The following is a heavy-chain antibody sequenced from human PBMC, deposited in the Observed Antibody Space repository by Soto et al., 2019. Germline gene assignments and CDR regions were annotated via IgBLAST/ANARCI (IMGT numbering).Heavy chain of an antibody. J-gene: IGHJ6*02. CDR3: AKDVDVAFSSLQYGMDF. CDR2: ISYDGTYK. CDR1: GFTFNNFA. Sequence: QVQLVESGGGVVQPWRSLRLSCAASGFTFNNFAMHWVRQAPGKGLEWVAFISYDGTYKYYADSVRGRCTVYRDNSKSTLVLQMNSLKFEDTAVYVCAKDVDVAFSSLQYGMDFWGQGTTVTVSS. V-gene: IGHV3-30*14. D-gene: IGHD5-12*01.